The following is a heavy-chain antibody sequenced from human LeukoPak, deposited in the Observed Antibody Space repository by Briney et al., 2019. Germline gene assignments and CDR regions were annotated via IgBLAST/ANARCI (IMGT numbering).Heavy chain of an antibody. J-gene: IGHJ3*02. D-gene: IGHD5-12*01. CDR2: ISWNSGSI. V-gene: IGHV3-9*03. CDR3: AKDARGGYDSEFDAFDI. CDR1: GFTFDDYA. Sequence: GGSLRLFCAASGFTFDDYAMHWVRQAPGKGLEGVSGISWNSGSIGYADSVKGRFTISRDNAKNSLYLQMNSLRAEDMALYYCAKDARGGYDSEFDAFDIWGQGTMVTVSS.